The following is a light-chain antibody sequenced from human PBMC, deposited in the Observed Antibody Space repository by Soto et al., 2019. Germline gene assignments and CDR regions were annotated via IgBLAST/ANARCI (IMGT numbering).Light chain of an antibody. Sequence: VLTQSPGTLSLPAGESATLSSRPSQTVSITYLTWYQQKPGQAPRLLIFGASKRATGIPDRFSGSGSGRDFTLTISGLEPEDFAVYYCQQYGSSPLISFGQGTRLEIK. J-gene: IGKJ5*01. CDR1: QTVSITY. CDR2: GAS. CDR3: QQYGSSPLIS. V-gene: IGKV3-20*01.